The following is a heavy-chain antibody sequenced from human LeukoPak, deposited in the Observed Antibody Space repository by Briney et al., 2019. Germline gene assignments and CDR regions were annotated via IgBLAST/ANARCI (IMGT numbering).Heavy chain of an antibody. Sequence: AGALRLSCAASGFTLDDYGMSWVRQAPGKGLEWVSGINWNGGSTGYADSVKGRFTISRDNAKNSLYLQMNSLRAEDTALYHCARDVYSSSSYNWFDPWGQGTLVTVSS. D-gene: IGHD6-6*01. V-gene: IGHV3-20*01. CDR1: GFTLDDYG. CDR3: ARDVYSSSSYNWFDP. J-gene: IGHJ5*02. CDR2: INWNGGST.